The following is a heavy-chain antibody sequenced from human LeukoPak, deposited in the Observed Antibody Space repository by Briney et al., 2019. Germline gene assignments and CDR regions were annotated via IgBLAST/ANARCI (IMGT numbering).Heavy chain of an antibody. Sequence: PGGSLRLSCAVSGFTFSSYSMNWVRQAPGKRLEWVSSISTSSSYIYYADSVRGRFTISRDNAKNSLYLQMNSLRAEDTAVYSCARGADGVSSNSRGWFDPWGQGTLLTVSS. D-gene: IGHD2-15*01. V-gene: IGHV3-21*01. CDR3: ARGADGVSSNSRGWFDP. CDR1: GFTFSSYS. CDR2: ISTSSSYI. J-gene: IGHJ5*02.